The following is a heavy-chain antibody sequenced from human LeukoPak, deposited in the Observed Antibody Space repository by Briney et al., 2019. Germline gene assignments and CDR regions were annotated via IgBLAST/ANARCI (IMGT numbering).Heavy chain of an antibody. D-gene: IGHD6-13*01. CDR3: AKEVDGSSWYEFDY. J-gene: IGHJ4*02. Sequence: GGSLRLTCGASGFIFSSYAMHWVRQAPGKGLEWVAFIWYDGSNKYYADSVKGRFTISRDNSKNTVYLQMNSLRAEDTAVYYCAKEVDGSSWYEFDYWGQGTLVTVSS. CDR1: GFIFSSYA. CDR2: IWYDGSNK. V-gene: IGHV3-30*02.